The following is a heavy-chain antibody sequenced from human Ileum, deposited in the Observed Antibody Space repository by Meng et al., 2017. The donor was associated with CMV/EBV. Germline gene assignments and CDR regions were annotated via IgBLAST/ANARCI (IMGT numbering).Heavy chain of an antibody. V-gene: IGHV3-7*01. D-gene: IGHD2-21*01. Sequence: GESLKISCASSGFTFSNYWMSWVRQAPGKGLEWVANIKEDVSEIYYVDSLRGRFTISRDNAESSLYLQMNSLRAEDTAVYYCAREEIGCGGDCSLFWGQGTLVTVSS. CDR2: IKEDVSEI. CDR1: GFTFSNYW. CDR3: AREEIGCGGDCSLF. J-gene: IGHJ4*02.